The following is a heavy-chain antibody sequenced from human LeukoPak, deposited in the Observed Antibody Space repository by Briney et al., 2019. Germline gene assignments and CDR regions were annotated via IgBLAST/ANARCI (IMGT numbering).Heavy chain of an antibody. CDR1: GFIVSSHY. D-gene: IGHD4-23*01. V-gene: IGHV3-66*03. J-gene: IGHJ5*02. CDR3: ARDYGGAFRGWFDP. CDR2: IYSSGSR. Sequence: PGRSLRLSCAASGFIVSSHYMSWVRQAPGKGLEWVSVIYSSGSRYYADSVRGRFTISRDSSKNTVYLQMNSLRTEDTAVYYCARDYGGAFRGWFDPWGQGTLVTVSS.